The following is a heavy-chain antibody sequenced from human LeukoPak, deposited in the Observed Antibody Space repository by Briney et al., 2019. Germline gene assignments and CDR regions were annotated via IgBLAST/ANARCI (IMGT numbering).Heavy chain of an antibody. V-gene: IGHV3-23*01. CDR1: GFTFGIYA. Sequence: PGGSLRLSCAASGFTFGIYAMSWVRQAPGKGLEWVSAISGSGSNTYYADSVKGRFTISRDNSKNTLYLQMNSLRAEDTAVYYCANRGPYYFDNWGQGTLVTVSS. D-gene: IGHD3-10*01. J-gene: IGHJ4*02. CDR3: ANRGPYYFDN. CDR2: ISGSGSNT.